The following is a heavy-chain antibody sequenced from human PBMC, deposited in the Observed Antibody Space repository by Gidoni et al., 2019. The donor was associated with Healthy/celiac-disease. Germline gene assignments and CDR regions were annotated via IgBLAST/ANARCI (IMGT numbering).Heavy chain of an antibody. CDR2: ISSSSSSI. CDR1: GLTFSSYS. V-gene: IGHV3-21*01. J-gene: IGHJ5*02. Sequence: EVRLVESGGGLVKAGWSLRLSCAASGLTFSSYSMNWVRQAPGKGLEWVSSISSSSSSIYYADSVKGRFTISRDNAKNSLYLQMNSLRAEDTAVYYCATDPLDPWGQGTLVIVSS. CDR3: ATDPLDP.